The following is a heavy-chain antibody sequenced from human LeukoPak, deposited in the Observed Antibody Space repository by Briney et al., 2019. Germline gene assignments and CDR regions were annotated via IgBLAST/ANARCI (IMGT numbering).Heavy chain of an antibody. CDR2: ISYDGSNK. CDR1: GFTFSSYA. J-gene: IGHJ6*03. Sequence: PGGSLRLSCAASGFTFSSYAMHWVRQAPGKGLEWVAVISYDGSNKYYADSVKGRFTISRDNSKNTLYLQMNSLRAEDTAVYYCARGSGYFYYYYYYYMDVWGKGTTVTISS. CDR3: ARGSGYFYYYYYYYMDV. D-gene: IGHD3-22*01. V-gene: IGHV3-30*04.